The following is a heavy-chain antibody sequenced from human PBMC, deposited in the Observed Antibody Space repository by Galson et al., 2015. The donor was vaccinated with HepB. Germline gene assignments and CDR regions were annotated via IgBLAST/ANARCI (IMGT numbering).Heavy chain of an antibody. V-gene: IGHV3-73*01. CDR3: TRWAAVAGTGQKN. Sequence: SLRLSCAASGFTFSGSAMHWVRQASGKGLEWVGRIRSKANSYATAYAASVKGRFTISRDDSKNTAYLQMNSLKTEDTAVYYCTRWAAVAGTGQKNWGQGTLVTVSS. CDR2: IRSKANSYAT. D-gene: IGHD6-19*01. J-gene: IGHJ4*02. CDR1: GFTFSGSA.